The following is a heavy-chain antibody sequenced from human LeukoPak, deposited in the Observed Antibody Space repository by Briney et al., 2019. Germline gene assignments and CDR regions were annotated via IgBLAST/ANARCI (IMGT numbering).Heavy chain of an antibody. Sequence: GGSLRLSCAASGFTFSSYAMSWVRQAPGKGLEWVSAISGSGGSTYYADSVKGRFTISRDNSKNTLYLQMNSLRSDDTAVYYCARDRKSRWDSSGWYYFDYWGQGTLVTVSS. V-gene: IGHV3-23*01. CDR2: ISGSGGST. D-gene: IGHD6-19*01. CDR1: GFTFSSYA. CDR3: ARDRKSRWDSSGWYYFDY. J-gene: IGHJ4*02.